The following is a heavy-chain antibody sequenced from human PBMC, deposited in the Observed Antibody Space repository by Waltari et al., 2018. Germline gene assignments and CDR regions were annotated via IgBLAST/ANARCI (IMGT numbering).Heavy chain of an antibody. CDR2: IYYSGST. D-gene: IGHD6-6*01. V-gene: IGHV4-39*01. Sequence: QLQLQESGPGLVKPSETLSLTCTVSGGSISSSSYYWGWIRQPPGKGLEWIGSIYYSGSTYYNPSLKSRVTISVDTSKNQFSLKLSSVTAADTAVYYCARQSYSSSLWYFDLWGRGTLVTVSS. J-gene: IGHJ2*01. CDR3: ARQSYSSSLWYFDL. CDR1: GGSISSSSYY.